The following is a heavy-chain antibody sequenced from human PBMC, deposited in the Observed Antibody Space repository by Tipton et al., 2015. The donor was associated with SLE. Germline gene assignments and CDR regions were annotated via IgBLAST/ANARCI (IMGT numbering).Heavy chain of an antibody. CDR1: GGSISSGSYY. Sequence: LRLSCTVSGGSISSGSYYWSWIRQPAGKGLEWIGRIYTSGSTNYNPSLKSRVTISVDTSKNQFSLELSSVTAADTAVYYCARSGSLRFLEWFNWFDPWGQGTLVTVSS. V-gene: IGHV4-61*02. CDR2: IYTSGST. D-gene: IGHD3-3*01. CDR3: ARSGSLRFLEWFNWFDP. J-gene: IGHJ5*02.